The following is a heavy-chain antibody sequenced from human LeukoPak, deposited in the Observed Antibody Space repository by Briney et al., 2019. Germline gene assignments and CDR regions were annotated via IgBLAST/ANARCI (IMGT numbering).Heavy chain of an antibody. CDR2: IYWDDDK. J-gene: IGHJ4*02. D-gene: IGHD3-22*01. Sequence: ESGPTLVNPTQTLTLTCTFSGFSLSTSGVGVGWIRQPPGKALEWLALIYWDDDKRYSPSQKSRLTITKDTSKNQVVLTMTNMDPVDTATYYCAHMGSPFRLFSYYYDSSGYYYRGYYFDYWGQGTLVTVSS. V-gene: IGHV2-5*02. CDR1: GFSLSTSGVG. CDR3: AHMGSPFRLFSYYYDSSGYYYRGYYFDY.